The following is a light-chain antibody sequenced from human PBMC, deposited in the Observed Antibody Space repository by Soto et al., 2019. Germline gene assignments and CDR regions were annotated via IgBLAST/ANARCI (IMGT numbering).Light chain of an antibody. V-gene: IGKV1-39*01. CDR2: TAS. CDR1: QSISSY. J-gene: IGKJ1*01. Sequence: IQMPQSPSSLSASAGDSVTITCRASQSISSYLNWYQQHPGTAPKLLISTASLLESGVPSRFRGSGSGTHFTLTISSLQPEDYATYYCQQSYSTPQTFGQGTKVDIK. CDR3: QQSYSTPQT.